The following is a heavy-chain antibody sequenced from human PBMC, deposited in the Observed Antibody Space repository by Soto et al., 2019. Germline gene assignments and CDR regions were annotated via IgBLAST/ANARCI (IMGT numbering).Heavy chain of an antibody. V-gene: IGHV4-30-2*01. CDR2: IWRSGTA. J-gene: IGHJ5*02. CDR3: AREGAAKEIDL. CDR1: GGSISSMRSGIFS. Sequence: QLQLQESGSRLVKPSQTLSLTCAVSGGSISSMRSGIFSWSWIRQPPGKGLEWIGYIWRSGTAYYLPSPNGRVTMSVDTSQNQFSLHLSAVTAADTAVYYCAREGAAKEIDLWGQGALVTVSP. D-gene: IGHD6-25*01.